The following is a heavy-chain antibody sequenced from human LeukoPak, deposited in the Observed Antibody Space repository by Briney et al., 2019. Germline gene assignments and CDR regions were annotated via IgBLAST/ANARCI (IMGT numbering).Heavy chain of an antibody. D-gene: IGHD2-15*01. CDR3: ARPYCSGGSCYAHYYYYGMDV. Sequence: GGSLRLSCAASGLTGSHNYVSWVRQAPGKGLEWVSAIHTSGDTCYADSVKGRFTISRDNSKNTLYLQMNSLRAEDTAVYYCARPYCSGGSCYAHYYYYGMDVWGQGTTVTVSS. V-gene: IGHV3-66*03. J-gene: IGHJ6*02. CDR1: GLTGSHNY. CDR2: IHTSGDT.